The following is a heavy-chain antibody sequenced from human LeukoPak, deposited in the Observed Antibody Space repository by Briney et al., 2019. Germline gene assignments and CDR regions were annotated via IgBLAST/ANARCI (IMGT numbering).Heavy chain of an antibody. V-gene: IGHV1-8*01. CDR1: GYTFTSYD. J-gene: IGHJ4*02. CDR3: ASRGRYFDWLLNY. Sequence: ASVKVSCQASGYTFTSYDINWVRQATGQGLEWMGWMNPNSGNTGYAQKFQGRVTMTRNTSISTAYMELSSLRSEDTAVYYCASRGRYFDWLLNYWGQGTLVTVSS. D-gene: IGHD3-9*01. CDR2: MNPNSGNT.